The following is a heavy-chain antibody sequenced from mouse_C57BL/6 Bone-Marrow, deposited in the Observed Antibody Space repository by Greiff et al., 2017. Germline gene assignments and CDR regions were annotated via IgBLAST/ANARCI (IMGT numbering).Heavy chain of an antibody. D-gene: IGHD3-2*01. CDR2: IYPGSGNT. V-gene: IGHV1-66*01. CDR1: GYSFTSYY. Sequence: QVQLQQSGPELVKPGASVKISCKASGYSFTSYYIHWVKQRPGQGLEWIGWIYPGSGNTKYNEKFKGKAKLTADTSSSTAYMQLSSLTSEVSAVYYCARPRDSLLLCDYWGQGTTLSVSS. J-gene: IGHJ2*01. CDR3: ARPRDSLLLCDY.